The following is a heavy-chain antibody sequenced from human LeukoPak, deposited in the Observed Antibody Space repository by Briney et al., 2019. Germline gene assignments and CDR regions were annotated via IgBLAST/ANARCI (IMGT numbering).Heavy chain of an antibody. CDR2: IYYSGST. V-gene: IGHV4-39*01. CDR3: ARHVITMVRGVFNDDAFDI. CDR1: GGSISSSSYY. D-gene: IGHD3-10*01. Sequence: IPSETLSLTCTVSGGSISSSSYYWGWIRQPPGKGLEWIGSIYYSGSTYYHPSLKSRVTISVDTSKNQFSLKLSSVTAADTAVYYCARHVITMVRGVFNDDAFDIWGQGTMVTVSS. J-gene: IGHJ3*02.